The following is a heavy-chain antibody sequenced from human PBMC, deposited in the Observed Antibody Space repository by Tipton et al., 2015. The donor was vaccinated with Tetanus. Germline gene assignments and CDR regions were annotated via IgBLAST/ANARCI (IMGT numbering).Heavy chain of an antibody. D-gene: IGHD3-3*02. V-gene: IGHV4-59*01. Sequence: LRLSCATSGFPLHSYHMAWVRQPPGKGLEWVGKITYSRTTNYNSSLKSRVTISLDPFTSQFSLKLTSATAADTAVYYCARESIRLIGEVIFRYFDLWGRGTLVTVSS. CDR3: ARESIRLIGEVIFRYFDL. J-gene: IGHJ2*01. CDR1: GFPLHSYH. CDR2: ITYSRTT.